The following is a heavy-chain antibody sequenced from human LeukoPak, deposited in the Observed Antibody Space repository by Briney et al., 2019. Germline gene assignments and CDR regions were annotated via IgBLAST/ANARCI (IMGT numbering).Heavy chain of an antibody. J-gene: IGHJ4*02. D-gene: IGHD1-20*01. CDR3: ARNTAYNWNPPDY. V-gene: IGHV4-39*01. CDR2: IYYSGST. Sequence: SETLSLTCTVSGGSISSSSYYWGWIRQPPGKGLEWIGSIYYSGSTYYNPSLKSRVTISVDTSKNQFSLKLSSVTAADTAVYYCARNTAYNWNPPDYWGQGTLVTVSS. CDR1: GGSISSSSYY.